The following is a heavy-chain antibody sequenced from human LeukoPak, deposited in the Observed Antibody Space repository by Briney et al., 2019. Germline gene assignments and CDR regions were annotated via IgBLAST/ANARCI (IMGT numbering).Heavy chain of an antibody. V-gene: IGHV3-7*01. CDR2: IKEDGSEV. D-gene: IGHD3-22*01. Sequence: GGSLRLSCEASGFTFRNYAIHWVRQAPGKGLEWVANIKEDGSEVYYVDSVKGRFTISRDNAKNSLSLQVNSLSAEDTAVYYCARSRSGYYEDYWGQGTLVTVSS. CDR3: ARSRSGYYEDY. CDR1: GFTFRNYA. J-gene: IGHJ4*02.